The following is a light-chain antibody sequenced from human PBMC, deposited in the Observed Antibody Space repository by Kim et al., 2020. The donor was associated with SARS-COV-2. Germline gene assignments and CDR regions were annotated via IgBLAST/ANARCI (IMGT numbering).Light chain of an antibody. Sequence: QSVLTQPPSASGTPGQRVTISCSGSSSNIGTSTVNWYQQLPGTAPRLVIYSDNQWPSGVPDRFSGSKSGTSASLAISGLQSEDEADYFCAAWDVSLNGYVFGTGTKVTVL. V-gene: IGLV1-44*01. J-gene: IGLJ1*01. CDR1: SSNIGTST. CDR3: AAWDVSLNGYV. CDR2: SDN.